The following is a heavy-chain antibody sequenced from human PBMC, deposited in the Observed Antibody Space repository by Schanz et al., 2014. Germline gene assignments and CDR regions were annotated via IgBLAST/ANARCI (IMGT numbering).Heavy chain of an antibody. J-gene: IGHJ3*02. CDR2: INSVGSNT. CDR1: GFTFSSHW. V-gene: IGHV3-74*01. Sequence: EVQLVQSGGGLVQPGGSLRLSCAASGFTFSSHWMHWVRQDPGKGLVWVARINSVGSNTDYADSVTGRFTISRDNAKNTLYLQMNTLRAEDTAVYYCARKMKLGVYGGKRREALDIWGQGTMVTVSS. D-gene: IGHD4-17*01. CDR3: ARKMKLGVYGGKRREALDI.